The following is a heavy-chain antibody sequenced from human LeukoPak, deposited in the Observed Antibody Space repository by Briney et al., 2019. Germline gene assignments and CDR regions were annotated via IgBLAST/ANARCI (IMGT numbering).Heavy chain of an antibody. CDR2: IYYSGST. V-gene: IGHV4-39*07. Sequence: PSETLSLTCTVSGGSISSSSYYWGWIRQPPGKGLEWIGSIYYSGSTYYNPSLKSRVTISVDTSKNQFSLKLSSVTAADTAVYYCARVPNFGWVSWFDPWGQGTLVTVSS. CDR1: GGSISSSSYY. CDR3: ARVPNFGWVSWFDP. J-gene: IGHJ5*02. D-gene: IGHD3-16*01.